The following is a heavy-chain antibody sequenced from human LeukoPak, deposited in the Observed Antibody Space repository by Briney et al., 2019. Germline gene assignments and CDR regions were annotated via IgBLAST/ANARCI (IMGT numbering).Heavy chain of an antibody. Sequence: ASVKVSCKASGYTFTSYGISWVRQAPGQGLEWMGWISAYNGNTNYAQKLQGRVTMTTDTSTSTAYMELRSLRSDDTAVYYCARDPDYGHHRAEYFQHWGQGTLVTVSS. CDR3: ARDPDYGHHRAEYFQH. D-gene: IGHD3-16*01. V-gene: IGHV1-18*01. CDR2: ISAYNGNT. CDR1: GYTFTSYG. J-gene: IGHJ1*01.